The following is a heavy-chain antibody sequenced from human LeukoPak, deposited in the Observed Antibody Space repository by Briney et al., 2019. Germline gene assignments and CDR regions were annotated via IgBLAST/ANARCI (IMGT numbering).Heavy chain of an antibody. J-gene: IGHJ4*02. V-gene: IGHV4-59*01. Sequence: PSETLSLTCTVSGGSISSYYWSWIRQPPGKGLEWIGYIYYSGSTNYNPSLKSRVTISVDTSKNQFSLKLSSVTAADTAVYYCARGSYSGYAYFDYWGQGTLVTVSS. CDR3: ARGSYSGYAYFDY. D-gene: IGHD5-12*01. CDR1: GGSISSYY. CDR2: IYYSGST.